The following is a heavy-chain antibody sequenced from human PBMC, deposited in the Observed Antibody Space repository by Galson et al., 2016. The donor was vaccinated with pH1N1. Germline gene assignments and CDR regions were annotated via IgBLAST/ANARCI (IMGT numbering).Heavy chain of an antibody. CDR2: FFYSENT. J-gene: IGHJ5*02. CDR1: GDSIRSSTFY. V-gene: IGHV4-39*01. Sequence: ETLSLTCSVSGDSIRSSTFYWGWTRQPPGQGLEWIGSFFYSENTYYNPSLKGRVTISVDASTNQFSLKLNSVTAADTAVYYCAGHRLVRDISMGGWFDPWGQGTQVSVSS. D-gene: IGHD1-26*01. CDR3: AGHRLVRDISMGGWFDP.